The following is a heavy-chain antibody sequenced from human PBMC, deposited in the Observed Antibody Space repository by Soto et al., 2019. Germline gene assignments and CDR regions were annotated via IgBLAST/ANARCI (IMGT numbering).Heavy chain of an antibody. Sequence: SETLSLTCTVSGGSISSSSYYWGWIRQPPGKGLEWIGSIYYSGSTYYNPPLKSRVTISVDTSKNQFSLKLSSVTAADTAVFYCARQSGTYYFQFDYWGQGTLVTVSS. V-gene: IGHV4-39*01. CDR2: IYYSGST. CDR3: ARQSGTYYFQFDY. D-gene: IGHD1-26*01. CDR1: GGSISSSSYY. J-gene: IGHJ4*02.